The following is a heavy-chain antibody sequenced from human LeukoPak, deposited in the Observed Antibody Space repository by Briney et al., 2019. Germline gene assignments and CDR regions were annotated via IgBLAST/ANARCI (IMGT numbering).Heavy chain of an antibody. CDR3: AKDRGYYRAFDY. CDR1: GFTSSSYA. CDR2: ISGSGGST. V-gene: IGHV3-23*01. D-gene: IGHD1-26*01. Sequence: GGSLRLSCAASGFTSSSYAMSWVRQAPGKGLEWVSAISGSGGSTYYADSVKGRFTISRDNSKNTLYLQMNSLRAEDTAVYYCAKDRGYYRAFDYWGQGTLVTVSS. J-gene: IGHJ4*02.